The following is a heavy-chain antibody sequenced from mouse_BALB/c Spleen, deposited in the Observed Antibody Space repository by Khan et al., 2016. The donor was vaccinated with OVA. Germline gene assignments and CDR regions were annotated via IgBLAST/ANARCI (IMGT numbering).Heavy chain of an antibody. CDR1: GYSFTSYY. V-gene: IGHV1S135*01. Sequence: EVQLQQSGPELMKPGASVKISCKASGYSFTSYYIYWVMQSHGKSLEWIGYIDPYSGGTTYNQKVKGKATLNVDNSTSTAYIHISNLTSKDSAVYYCTRHVYVAWFTYWGQGTLVTVSA. CDR3: TRHVYVAWFTY. CDR2: IDPYSGGT. J-gene: IGHJ3*01. D-gene: IGHD1-1*01.